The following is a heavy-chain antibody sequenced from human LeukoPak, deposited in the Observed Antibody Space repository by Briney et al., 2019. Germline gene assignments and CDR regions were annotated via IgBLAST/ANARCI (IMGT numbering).Heavy chain of an antibody. CDR1: GGTFSSYA. CDR3: ARDRCSSTSCYRWFDP. CDR2: IIPIFGTA. V-gene: IGHV1-69*05. D-gene: IGHD2-2*02. Sequence: GASVKVSCKASGGTFSSYAISWVRQAPGQGLEWMGGIIPIFGTANYAQKFQGRVTITTDESTSTAYMVLSSLRSEDTAVYYCARDRCSSTSCYRWFDPWGQGTLVTVSS. J-gene: IGHJ5*02.